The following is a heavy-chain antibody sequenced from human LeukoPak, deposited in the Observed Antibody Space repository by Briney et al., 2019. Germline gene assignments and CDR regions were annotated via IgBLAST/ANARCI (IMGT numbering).Heavy chain of an antibody. V-gene: IGHV1-18*01. CDR2: ISAYNGNT. J-gene: IGHJ3*02. Sequence: ASVKVSCKASGYTFTSYGISWVRQAPGQGLEWMGWISAYNGNTNYAQKLQGRVTMTTDTSTSTAYMELRSLRSVDTAVYYCAREGGPDYYDSSGYSSAFDIWGQGTMVTVSS. CDR1: GYTFTSYG. CDR3: AREGGPDYYDSSGYSSAFDI. D-gene: IGHD3-22*01.